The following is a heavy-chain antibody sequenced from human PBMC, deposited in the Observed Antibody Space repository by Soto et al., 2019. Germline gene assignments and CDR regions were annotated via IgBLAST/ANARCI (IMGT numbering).Heavy chain of an antibody. CDR2: IYYSGST. V-gene: IGHV4-59*08. J-gene: IGHJ6*03. CDR3: ARRKDYGDYVLSGAPRKRYYYYYMDV. Sequence: SETLSLTCTVSGGSISSYYWSWIRQPPGKGLEWIGYIYYSGSTNYNPSLKSRVTISVDTSKNQFSLKLSSVTAADTAVYYCARRKDYGDYVLSGAPRKRYYYYYMDVWGKGTTVTVSS. D-gene: IGHD4-17*01. CDR1: GGSISSYY.